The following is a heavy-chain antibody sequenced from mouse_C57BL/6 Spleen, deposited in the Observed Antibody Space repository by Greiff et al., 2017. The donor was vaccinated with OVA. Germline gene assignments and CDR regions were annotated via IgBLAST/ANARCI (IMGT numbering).Heavy chain of an antibody. CDR2: INPSTGGT. Sequence: VQLQQSGPELVKPGASVKISCKASGYSFTGYYMNWVKQSPEKSLEWIGEINPSTGGTTYNQKFKAKATLTVDQSTSTAYMQLKSLTSEDSAVYYCARWLLRMDYWGQGTSVTVSS. D-gene: IGHD2-3*01. CDR1: GYSFTGYY. V-gene: IGHV1-42*01. CDR3: ARWLLRMDY. J-gene: IGHJ4*01.